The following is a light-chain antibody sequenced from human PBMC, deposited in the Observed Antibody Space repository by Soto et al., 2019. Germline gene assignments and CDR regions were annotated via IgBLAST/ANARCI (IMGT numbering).Light chain of an antibody. CDR1: QSISSW. J-gene: IGKJ5*01. Sequence: DIKMTQSPSTLSASVVDIVTITFLASQSISSWLAWYQQKPGKAPNLLIHKASHLESGVPSRFSGSGSGTEFTLTITSLEPEDFAVYFCHQRYNWPRVTFGQGTRLEIK. V-gene: IGKV1-5*03. CDR3: HQRYNWPRVT. CDR2: KAS.